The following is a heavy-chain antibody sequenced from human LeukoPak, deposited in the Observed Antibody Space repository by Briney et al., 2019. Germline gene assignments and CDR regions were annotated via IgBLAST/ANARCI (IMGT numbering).Heavy chain of an antibody. CDR1: EFSFGSYG. V-gene: IGHV3-30*18. Sequence: GGSLRLSCAASEFSFGSYGMHWVRQAPGKGLEWVAVISYDGVTKYYTDSVKGRFTISRDNSKNTLYLQMSSLRAEDTAVYYCAKDPHAANFRYYFEYWGQGTPLTVSS. CDR2: ISYDGVTK. D-gene: IGHD2-15*01. CDR3: AKDPHAANFRYYFEY. J-gene: IGHJ4*02.